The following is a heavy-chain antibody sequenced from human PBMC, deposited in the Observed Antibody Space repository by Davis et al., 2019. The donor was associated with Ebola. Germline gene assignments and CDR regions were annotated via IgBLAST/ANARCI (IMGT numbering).Heavy chain of an antibody. Sequence: MPSETLSLTCTVSGGSISSGGYSWSWIRQPPGKGLEWIGYIYHSGSTNYNPSLKSRVTISVDTSKNQFSLKLSSVTAADTAVYYCARDSSSWRNWFDPWGQGTLVTVSS. CDR1: GGSISSGGYS. CDR3: ARDSSSWRNWFDP. D-gene: IGHD6-13*01. V-gene: IGHV4-61*08. CDR2: IYHSGST. J-gene: IGHJ5*02.